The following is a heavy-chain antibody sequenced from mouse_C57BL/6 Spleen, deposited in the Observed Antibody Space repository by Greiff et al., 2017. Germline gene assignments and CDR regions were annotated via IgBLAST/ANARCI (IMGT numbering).Heavy chain of an antibody. J-gene: IGHJ4*01. D-gene: IGHD2-5*01. CDR3: TTDSNYDYAMGD. CDR2: IYPADGDT. V-gene: IGHV14-1*01. CDR1: GFTFNDYY. Sequence: EVQVVQSGAELVRPGASVKLSCTASGFTFNDYYMDWVKQRPEQGLEWIGRIYPADGDTEYTPKFQGKATLTEYTSSTTAYLQLSSLTYEDTAVYYCTTDSNYDYAMGDWGQGTSVTVSS.